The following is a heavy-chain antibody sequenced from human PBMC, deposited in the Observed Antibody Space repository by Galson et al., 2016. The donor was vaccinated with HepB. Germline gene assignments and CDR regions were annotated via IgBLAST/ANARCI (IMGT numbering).Heavy chain of an antibody. J-gene: IGHJ4*02. CDR3: AKERLVRRPFDH. CDR2: IRTRRTT. CDR1: GFVFSNFG. D-gene: IGHD1-1*01. Sequence: SLRLCCAASGFVFSNFGLSWVRQAPGKGLEWVASIRTRRTTYYGDSVQGRFTISRDNSNNTLYLQMNGLSAEDTAVYYCAKERLVRRPFDHWGQGTLLTVSS. V-gene: IGHV3-23*01.